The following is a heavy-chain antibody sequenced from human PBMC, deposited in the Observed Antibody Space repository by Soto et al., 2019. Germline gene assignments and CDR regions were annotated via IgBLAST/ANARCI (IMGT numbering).Heavy chain of an antibody. CDR3: ARLWGMVAATPDRWFDP. Sequence: TSETLSLTCTVSGGSISSSSYYWGWIRQPPGKGLEWIGSIYYSGSTYYNPSLKSRVTISVDTSKNQFSLKLSSVTAADTAVYYCARLWGMVAATPDRWFDPWGQGTLVTVSS. V-gene: IGHV4-39*01. J-gene: IGHJ5*02. CDR2: IYYSGST. D-gene: IGHD2-15*01. CDR1: GGSISSSSYY.